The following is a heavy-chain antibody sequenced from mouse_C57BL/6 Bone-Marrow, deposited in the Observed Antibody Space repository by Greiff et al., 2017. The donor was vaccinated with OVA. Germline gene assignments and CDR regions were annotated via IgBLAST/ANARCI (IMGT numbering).Heavy chain of an antibody. V-gene: IGHV1-81*01. Sequence: QVQLQQSGAELARPGASVKLSCKASGYTFTSYGISWVKQRTGQGLEWIGEIYPRSGNTYYNEKFKGKATLTADKSSSTAYMELRSLKSEDSAVYFCARNYGSSYDAWFAYWGQGTLVTVSA. J-gene: IGHJ3*01. CDR2: IYPRSGNT. CDR3: ARNYGSSYDAWFAY. CDR1: GYTFTSYG. D-gene: IGHD1-1*01.